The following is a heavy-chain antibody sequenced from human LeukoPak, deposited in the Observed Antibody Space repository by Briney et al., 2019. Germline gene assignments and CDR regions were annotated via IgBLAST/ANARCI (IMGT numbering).Heavy chain of an antibody. Sequence: TSETLSLTCAVSGGSISSGSFSWTWIRQPPGKDLEWIGYISHSDSTYYNPSLKSRVTISLDRSESQFSLRLSSVTAADTAVYYCARARGYSGYAYFDYWGQGTLVTVSS. D-gene: IGHD5-12*01. V-gene: IGHV4-30-2*01. CDR2: ISHSDST. CDR3: ARARGYSGYAYFDY. CDR1: GGSISSGSFS. J-gene: IGHJ4*02.